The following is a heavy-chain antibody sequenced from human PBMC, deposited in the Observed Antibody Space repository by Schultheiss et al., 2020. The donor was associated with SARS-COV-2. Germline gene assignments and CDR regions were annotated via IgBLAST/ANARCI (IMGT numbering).Heavy chain of an antibody. D-gene: IGHD6-13*01. V-gene: IGHV4-59*12. CDR1: GASISSYY. J-gene: IGHJ5*02. CDR3: ARNLRSSWYGVVWFDP. CDR2: SYYTGST. Sequence: SETLSLTCSVSGASISSYYWTWLRQPPGKGLEWIGYSYYTGSTHYNPSLKSRVAISVDTSKNQFSLKLSSVTAADTAVYYCARNLRSSWYGVVWFDPWGQGTLVTVSS.